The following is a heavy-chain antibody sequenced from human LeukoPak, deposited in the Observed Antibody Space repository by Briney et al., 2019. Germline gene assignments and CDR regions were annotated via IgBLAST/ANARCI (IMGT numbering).Heavy chain of an antibody. CDR2: IIPILGIA. D-gene: IGHD2-15*01. CDR1: GGTFSIYA. J-gene: IGHJ4*02. V-gene: IGHV1-69*04. Sequence: ASVKVSCKASGGTFSIYAISWVRQAPGQGLEWMGRIIPILGIASYAQKFQGRVTITADNSTSTAYMELSSLRSEDTAVYYCARGHCSGGSCYPGDYWGQGTLVTVSS. CDR3: ARGHCSGGSCYPGDY.